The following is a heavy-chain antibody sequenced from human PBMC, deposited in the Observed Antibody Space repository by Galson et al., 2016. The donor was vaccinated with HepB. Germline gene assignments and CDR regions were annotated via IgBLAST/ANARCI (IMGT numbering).Heavy chain of an antibody. CDR3: ARESYYGGNSLDQYYFDY. D-gene: IGHD4-23*01. J-gene: IGHJ4*02. CDR2: ITSSSSTI. V-gene: IGHV3-48*02. CDR1: GFTFSSYS. Sequence: SLRLSCAVSGFTFSSYSMDWVRQAPGKGLEWVSYITSSSSTIYYADSVKGRFTIARDNAKNSLYLHMNSLRDEDTAVYYCARESYYGGNSLDQYYFDYWGQGTLVTVSS.